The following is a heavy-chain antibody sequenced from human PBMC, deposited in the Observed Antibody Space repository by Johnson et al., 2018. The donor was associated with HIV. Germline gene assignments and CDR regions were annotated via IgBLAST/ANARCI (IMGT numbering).Heavy chain of an antibody. V-gene: IGHV3-53*01. CDR2: IYGSNST. CDR1: GFTVSSNY. J-gene: IGHJ3*02. CDR3: AREGVVGVKDGLI. Sequence: VQLVESGGGLIQPGGSLRLSCAASGFTVSSNYMSWVRQAPGKGLEWVSVIYGSNSTYYADSVKGRFTISRDKSKNTLSLQMNSLRAEDTAVYYCAREGVVGVKDGLIWGQGTMVTVSS. D-gene: IGHD1-26*01.